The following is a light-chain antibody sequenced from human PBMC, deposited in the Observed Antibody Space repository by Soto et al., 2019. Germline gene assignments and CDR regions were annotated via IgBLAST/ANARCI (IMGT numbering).Light chain of an antibody. CDR3: SSYTTSNTRQIV. Sequence: QSALTQPASVPGSPGRSITISCTGTSSDVCGYNYVSWYQHHPGKAPKLLIYDVSNRPSGISNRFSGSKSDNTASLTISGLQPEDEADYYCSSYTTSNTRQIVFGTGTKVTVL. J-gene: IGLJ1*01. CDR1: SSDVCGYNY. V-gene: IGLV2-14*03. CDR2: DVS.